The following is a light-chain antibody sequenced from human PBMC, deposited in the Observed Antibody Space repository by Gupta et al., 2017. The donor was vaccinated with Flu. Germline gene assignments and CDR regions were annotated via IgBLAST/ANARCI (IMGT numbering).Light chain of an antibody. CDR3: QQYNNWPPWT. Sequence: EIVMTQSSVTLSVSPGERATLPCRASQSVSSNLAWYQQKPGQAPRLLIYGASTRATGIPARFSGSGSGTEFTLTISSLQSEDFAVYYCQQYNNWPPWTFGQGTKVEIK. V-gene: IGKV3-15*01. CDR1: QSVSSN. CDR2: GAS. J-gene: IGKJ1*01.